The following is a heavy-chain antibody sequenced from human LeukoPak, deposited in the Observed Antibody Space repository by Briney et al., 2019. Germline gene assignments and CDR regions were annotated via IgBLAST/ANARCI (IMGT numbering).Heavy chain of an antibody. CDR2: IYYSGST. CDR3: ARYPAPEDYYYGMDV. CDR1: GGSISSYY. V-gene: IGHV4-59*08. J-gene: IGHJ6*02. D-gene: IGHD2-2*01. Sequence: SETLSLTCTVSGGSISSYYWSWIRQPPGKGLEWIGYIYYSGSTNYHPSLKSRVTISVDTSKNQFSLKLSSVTAADTAVYYCARYPAPEDYYYGMDVWGQGTTVTVSS.